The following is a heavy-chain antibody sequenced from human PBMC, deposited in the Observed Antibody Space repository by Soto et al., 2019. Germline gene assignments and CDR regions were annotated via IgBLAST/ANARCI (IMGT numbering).Heavy chain of an antibody. CDR2: IYYSGST. V-gene: IGHV4-30-4*01. CDR1: GGSISSGDYY. D-gene: IGHD3-3*01. Sequence: QVQLQESGPGLVKPSQTLSLTCTVSGGSISSGDYYWSWIRQPPGKGLEWIGYIYYSGSTYYNPTLENRPTKXVDTSKNQFSLKLSSVTAADTAVYYCAGVLEWAYYWGQGTLVTVSS. J-gene: IGHJ4*02. CDR3: AGVLEWAYY.